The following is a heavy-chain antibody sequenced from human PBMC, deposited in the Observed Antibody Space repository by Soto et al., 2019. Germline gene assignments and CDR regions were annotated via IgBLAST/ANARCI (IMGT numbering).Heavy chain of an antibody. J-gene: IGHJ4*02. D-gene: IGHD5-12*01. Sequence: GGSLRLSCAASGFTFSSYSMNWVRQAPGKGLEWVSSISSSSSYIYNADSLKCLFTISRDNAKNALYRQINSLKAEDTAVYDCARVAGGGDGYNYGNYWGQGTRVSVSS. CDR3: ARVAGGGDGYNYGNY. CDR2: ISSSSSYI. CDR1: GFTFSSYS. V-gene: IGHV3-21*01.